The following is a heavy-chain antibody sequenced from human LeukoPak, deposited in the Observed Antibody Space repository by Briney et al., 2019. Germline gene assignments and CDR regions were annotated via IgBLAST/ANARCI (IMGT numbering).Heavy chain of an antibody. CDR2: IYPGDSNT. CDR3: ARPSYGASDY. V-gene: IGHV5-51*01. Sequence: GESLKISCKASGYSFTNSWIGWVRRMPGKGLEWMGLIYPGDSNTKYGPSFQGQVTISADKSISTAYLQWSSLKASDTAMYYCARPSYGASDYWGQGTLVTVSS. CDR1: GYSFTNSW. J-gene: IGHJ4*02. D-gene: IGHD4-17*01.